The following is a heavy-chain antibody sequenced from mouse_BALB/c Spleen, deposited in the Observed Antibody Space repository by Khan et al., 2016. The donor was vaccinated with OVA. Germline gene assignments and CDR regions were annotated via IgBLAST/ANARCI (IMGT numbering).Heavy chain of an antibody. CDR1: GYTFTDYG. CDR2: INPNTGES. D-gene: IGHD1-1*01. CDR3: ARDGYYGSSYRNLDHYGLDY. Sequence: QIQLVQSGPELKKPGETVKISCKASGYTFTDYGMNWVKEAPGKGLKWMGWINPNTGESTFAEDFKGRFAFSLETSARTVYLQINHLKNEDTAICFCARDGYYGSSYRNLDHYGLDYWGQGTSVTVSS. J-gene: IGHJ4*01. V-gene: IGHV9-3*02.